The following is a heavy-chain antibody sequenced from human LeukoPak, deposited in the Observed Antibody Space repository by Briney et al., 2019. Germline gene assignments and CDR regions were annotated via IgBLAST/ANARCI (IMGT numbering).Heavy chain of an antibody. D-gene: IGHD6-19*01. CDR3: ARHGWHAWYFDL. V-gene: IGHV4-34*01. CDR1: YS. Sequence: YSWRXIRQPPGKGREWIGEINQRRNTNYNPSLKSRVTISIDTSKNQFSLKLSSVTAADTAVYYCARHGWHAWYFDLWGRGTLVTVSS. J-gene: IGHJ2*01. CDR2: INQRRNT.